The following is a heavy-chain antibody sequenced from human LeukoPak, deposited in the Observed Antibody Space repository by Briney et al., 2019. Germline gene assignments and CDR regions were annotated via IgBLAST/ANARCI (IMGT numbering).Heavy chain of an antibody. CDR3: AREAVEMATIHSYYYGMDV. CDR1: GGTFSSYA. D-gene: IGHD5-24*01. CDR2: IIPIFGTA. J-gene: IGHJ6*02. Sequence: SVKVSRKASGGTFSSYAISWVRQAPGQGLEWMGGIIPIFGTANYAQKFQGRVTITADESTSTAYMELSSLRSEDTAVYYCAREAVEMATIHSYYYGMDVWGQGTTVTVSS. V-gene: IGHV1-69*13.